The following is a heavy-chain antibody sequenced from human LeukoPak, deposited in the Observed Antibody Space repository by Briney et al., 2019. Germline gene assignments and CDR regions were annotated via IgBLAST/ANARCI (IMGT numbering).Heavy chain of an antibody. CDR3: ARINIVATLGFDY. Sequence: SETLSLTCTVSSGSISSYYWSWIRQPPGKGLEWIGYIYYSGSTNYNPSLKSRVTISVDTSKNQFSLKLSSVTAADTAVYYCARINIVATLGFDYWGQGTLVTVSS. J-gene: IGHJ4*02. CDR1: SGSISSYY. D-gene: IGHD5-12*01. CDR2: IYYSGST. V-gene: IGHV4-59*01.